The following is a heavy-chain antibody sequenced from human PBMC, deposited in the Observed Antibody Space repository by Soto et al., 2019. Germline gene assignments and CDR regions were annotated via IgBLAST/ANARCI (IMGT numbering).Heavy chain of an antibody. D-gene: IGHD3-22*01. Sequence: EVQLVESGGGLVQPGGSLRLSCAASGFTFSSYWMSWVRQAPGKGLEWVANIKQDGSEKYYVDSVKGRFTVSRDNAKNSLYLQMNSLRAEDTAVYYCARARADYYDSSGYPLGYWGQGTLLTVSS. J-gene: IGHJ4*02. CDR2: IKQDGSEK. CDR3: ARARADYYDSSGYPLGY. CDR1: GFTFSSYW. V-gene: IGHV3-7*04.